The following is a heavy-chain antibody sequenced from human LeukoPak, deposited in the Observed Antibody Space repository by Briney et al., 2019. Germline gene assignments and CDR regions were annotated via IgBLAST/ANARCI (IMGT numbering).Heavy chain of an antibody. V-gene: IGHV4-30-2*01. Sequence: SETLSLTCAVSGGSISSGGYSWSWIRQPPEKGLEWIGYIYHSGSTYYNPSLKSRVTISVDRSKNQFSLKLSSVTAADTAVYYCARYDSSGTLDYWGQGTLVTVSS. D-gene: IGHD3-22*01. J-gene: IGHJ4*02. CDR1: GGSISSGGYS. CDR2: IYHSGST. CDR3: ARYDSSGTLDY.